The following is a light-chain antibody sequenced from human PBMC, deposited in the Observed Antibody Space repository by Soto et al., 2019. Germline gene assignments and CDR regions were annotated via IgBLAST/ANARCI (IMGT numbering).Light chain of an antibody. CDR1: QSVGNS. Sequence: IVLTQSPATLSLSPGERATLSCRASQSVGNSLAWYQERPGQAPRLIMFRTSTRATGVPARFSGSGSGTEFNITISSLQSEDFAVYYCQQYNNWPRATFGGGTKVDIK. CDR3: QQYNNWPRAT. V-gene: IGKV3-15*01. J-gene: IGKJ4*01. CDR2: RTS.